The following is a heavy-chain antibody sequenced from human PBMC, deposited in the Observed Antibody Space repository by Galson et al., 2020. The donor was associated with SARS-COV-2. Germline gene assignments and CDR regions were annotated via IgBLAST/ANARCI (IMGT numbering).Heavy chain of an antibody. CDR2: IYYSGST. CDR3: ARARRITIFGVVTNFDY. CDR1: GGSISSGDYY. J-gene: IGHJ4*02. D-gene: IGHD3-3*01. V-gene: IGHV4-30-4*01. Sequence: ETSETLSLTCTVSGGSISSGDYYWSWNRQPPGQGLEWIGYIYYSGSTYYNPSLKSRVTISVDTSKNQFSLKLSSVTATDTAVYYCARARRITIFGVVTNFDYWGQGTLVTVSS.